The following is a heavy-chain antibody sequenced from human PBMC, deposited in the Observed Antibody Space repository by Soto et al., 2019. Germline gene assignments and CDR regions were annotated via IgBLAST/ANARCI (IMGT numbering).Heavy chain of an antibody. CDR3: ARDPDITIFGVVNRPYYYGMDV. D-gene: IGHD3-3*01. J-gene: IGHJ6*02. Sequence: RASVKVSCKASGYTFTSYYMHWVRQAPGQGLEWMGIINPSGGSTSYAQKFQGRVTMTRDTSTSTVYMELSSLRSEDTAVYYCARDPDITIFGVVNRPYYYGMDVWGQGTTVTVSS. CDR2: INPSGGST. CDR1: GYTFTSYY. V-gene: IGHV1-46*01.